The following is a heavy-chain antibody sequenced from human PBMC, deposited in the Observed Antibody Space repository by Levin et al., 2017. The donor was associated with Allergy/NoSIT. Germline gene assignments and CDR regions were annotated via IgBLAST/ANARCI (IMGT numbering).Heavy chain of an antibody. D-gene: IGHD3-10*01. CDR2: IISDGSST. CDR3: ARGWFGVDY. J-gene: IGHJ4*02. V-gene: IGHV3-74*01. CDR1: GFTFSTYW. Sequence: GESLKISCAASGFTFSTYWMHWVRQAPGKGLVWVSRIISDGSSTSYADSVKGRFTISRDNAKNTLYLQLNSLRAEDTAVYYCARGWFGVDYWGQGALVTVSS.